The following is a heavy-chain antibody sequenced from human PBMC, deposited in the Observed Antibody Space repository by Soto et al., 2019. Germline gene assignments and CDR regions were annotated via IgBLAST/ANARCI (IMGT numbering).Heavy chain of an antibody. CDR3: ARGEGYNWNYVGHFDY. D-gene: IGHD1-7*01. V-gene: IGHV1-69*01. Sequence: QVQLVQSGAEVKKPGSSVKVSCKASGGTFSSYAISWVRQAPGQGLEWMGGIIPIFGTANYAQKFQVRVTITADESTRTAYMELSSLRSEDTAVYYCARGEGYNWNYVGHFDYWGQGTLVTVSS. J-gene: IGHJ4*02. CDR1: GGTFSSYA. CDR2: IIPIFGTA.